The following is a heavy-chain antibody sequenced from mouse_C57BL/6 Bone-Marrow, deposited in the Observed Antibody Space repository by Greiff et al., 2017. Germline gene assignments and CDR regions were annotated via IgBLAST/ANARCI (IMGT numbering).Heavy chain of an antibody. Sequence: VQLKESGPVLVKPGPSVKISCKASGFTFTDYYMHWVKQSHGKSLEWIGLVYPYNGGTSYNQKFKGKATLTVDTSSSTSYMELNSLTSEVSAVYYCARQIYWGFAYWGQGTLVTVSA. CDR1: GFTFTDYY. CDR3: ARQIYWGFAY. D-gene: IGHD2-1*01. J-gene: IGHJ3*01. CDR2: VYPYNGGT. V-gene: IGHV1-36*01.